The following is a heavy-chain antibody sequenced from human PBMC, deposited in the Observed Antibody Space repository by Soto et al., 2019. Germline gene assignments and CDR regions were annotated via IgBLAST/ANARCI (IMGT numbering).Heavy chain of an antibody. J-gene: IGHJ5*02. D-gene: IGHD3-3*01. CDR3: ARGQRFSDWFDP. V-gene: IGHV4-4*07. CDR2: GYSSGGT. CDR1: GGSMSSYY. Sequence: QVHLQQSGPGLVNPSETLSLTCTVSGGSMSSYYWTWIRQPAGKGLEWIGRGYSSGGTQYNPSLKSRLTLSLDTSKNQFSLRLLSVTDADTAVYYCARGQRFSDWFDPWGQGTLVTVSS.